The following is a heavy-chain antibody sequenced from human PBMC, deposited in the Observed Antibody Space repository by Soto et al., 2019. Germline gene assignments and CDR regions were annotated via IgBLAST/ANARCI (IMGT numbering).Heavy chain of an antibody. D-gene: IGHD6-19*01. V-gene: IGHV3-23*01. CDR2: IGVNGDAT. J-gene: IGHJ3*02. CDR1: GFIFANSP. Sequence: EVQLLESGGVLVQPGGSLRLSCAASGFIFANSPMTWVRQAPGKGLEWVSTIGVNGDATHYADSVKGRFTISRDDSKNTLHVEMNSLRAEDTALYFCAREGFGSGHAGGFDIWGQGTMVTVSS. CDR3: AREGFGSGHAGGFDI.